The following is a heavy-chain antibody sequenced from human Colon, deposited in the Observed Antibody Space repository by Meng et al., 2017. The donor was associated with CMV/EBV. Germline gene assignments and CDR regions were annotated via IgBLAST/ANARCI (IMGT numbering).Heavy chain of an antibody. Sequence: ASVKVSCKASGYTFNGYYLHWVRQAPGQGLEWMGWINPNTGDTNYVNKFQGRVTITAGYMELSGLRSDDTAVYYCARGGLVYGIEVLIPNDVFALWGQG. CDR2: INPNTGDT. J-gene: IGHJ3*01. V-gene: IGHV1-2*07. D-gene: IGHD2/OR15-2a*01. CDR1: GYTFNGYY. CDR3: ARGGLVYGIEVLIPNDVFAL.